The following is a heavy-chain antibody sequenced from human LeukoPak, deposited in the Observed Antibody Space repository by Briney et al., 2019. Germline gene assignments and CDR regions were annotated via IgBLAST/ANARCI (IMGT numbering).Heavy chain of an antibody. CDR3: ARDRLGYCSGGSCYSGDRPDY. D-gene: IGHD2-15*01. Sequence: PSETLSLTCTVSGGSVSSGSYYWSWIRQPPGKGLEWIGYIYYSGSTNYNPSLKSRVTISVDTSKNQFSLKLSSVTAADTAVYYCARDRLGYCSGGSCYSGDRPDYWGQGTLVTVSS. V-gene: IGHV4-61*01. J-gene: IGHJ4*02. CDR2: IYYSGST. CDR1: GGSVSSGSYY.